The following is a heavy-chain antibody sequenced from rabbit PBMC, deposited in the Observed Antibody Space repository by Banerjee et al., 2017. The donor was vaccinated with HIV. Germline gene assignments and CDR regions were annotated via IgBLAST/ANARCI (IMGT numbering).Heavy chain of an antibody. D-gene: IGHD4-1*01. CDR3: ARSSGWGAKL. Sequence: QSLEESGGDLVKPGASLTLTCTASGFDFSNYYWICWVRQAPGKGLEWIGCIYTISSGSTYYASWAKGRFTISSHNAQNTLYLQLTSLTAADTATYFCARSSGWGAKLWGQGTLVTVS. V-gene: IGHV1S40*01. CDR2: IYTISSGST. J-gene: IGHJ3*01. CDR1: GFDFSNYYW.